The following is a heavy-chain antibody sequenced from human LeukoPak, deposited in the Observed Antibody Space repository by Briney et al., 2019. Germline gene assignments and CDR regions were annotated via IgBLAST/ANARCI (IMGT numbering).Heavy chain of an antibody. D-gene: IGHD2-2*01. CDR2: IYPGDSDT. CDR1: GYNFTNYW. J-gene: IGHJ6*02. CDR3: ARRVPASYYGMDV. V-gene: IGHV5-51*01. Sequence: PGESLKISCKGSGYNFTNYWIVWVRQMPGKGLEWMGIIYPGDSDTRYSPSFQGQITISADKSISTAYLQWSSLKASDTAMYYCARRVPASYYGMDVWGQGTTVTVSS.